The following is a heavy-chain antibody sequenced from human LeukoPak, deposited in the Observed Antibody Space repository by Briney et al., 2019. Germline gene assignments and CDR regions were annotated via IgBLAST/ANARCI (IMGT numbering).Heavy chain of an antibody. Sequence: GGSLRLSCAASGFTFSSYWMSWVRQAPGKGLEWVAVISYDGSNKYYADSVKGRFTISRDNSKNTLYLQMNSLRAEDTAVYYCAKDLYYDYVWGSLADYWGQGTLVTVSS. CDR1: GFTFSSYW. V-gene: IGHV3-30*18. CDR2: ISYDGSNK. D-gene: IGHD3-16*01. CDR3: AKDLYYDYVWGSLADY. J-gene: IGHJ4*02.